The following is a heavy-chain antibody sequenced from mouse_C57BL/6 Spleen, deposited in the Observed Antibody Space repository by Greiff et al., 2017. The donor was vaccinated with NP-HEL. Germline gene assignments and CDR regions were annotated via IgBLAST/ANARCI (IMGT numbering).Heavy chain of an antibody. J-gene: IGHJ2*01. Sequence: VQLQQSGAELVKPGASVKLSCTASGFNITDYYMHWVKQRTEQGLEWIGRIDPEDGETKYAPKFQGKATITADTSSNTAYLQLSSLTSEDTAVYYCALITTVVAPDYWGQGTTLTVSS. CDR2: IDPEDGET. CDR3: ALITTVVAPDY. D-gene: IGHD1-1*01. CDR1: GFNITDYY. V-gene: IGHV14-2*01.